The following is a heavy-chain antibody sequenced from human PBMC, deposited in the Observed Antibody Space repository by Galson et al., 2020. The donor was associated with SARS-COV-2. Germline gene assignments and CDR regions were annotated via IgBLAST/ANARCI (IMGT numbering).Heavy chain of an antibody. CDR2: ISSGGSTI. J-gene: IGHJ4*02. CDR3: ARGVNVVRGVEFDY. V-gene: IGHV3-48*03. D-gene: IGHD3-10*01. CDR1: GFTFSSYG. Sequence: GESLKISCAGSGFTFSSYGIHWVRQAPGRGLEWVSYISSGGSTIYYADSVKGRFTISRDNAKNSLYLQMNSLRAEDTAVYYCARGVNVVRGVEFDYWGQGTLLTVSS.